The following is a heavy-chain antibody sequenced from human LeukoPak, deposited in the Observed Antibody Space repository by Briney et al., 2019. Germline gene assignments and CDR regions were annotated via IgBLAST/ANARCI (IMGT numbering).Heavy chain of an antibody. Sequence: SETLSLTCTVSGASVSSNYWSWIRQSAAKGLEWIGRISISDGTNYSPSLKSRVSMSVDASKNQFPLILTPATAADAAVYYCARLRRNGNDWYADDSWGQGILVTVSS. V-gene: IGHV4-4*07. CDR2: ISISDGT. J-gene: IGHJ4*02. CDR1: GASVSSNY. CDR3: ARLRRNGNDWYADDS. D-gene: IGHD6-19*01.